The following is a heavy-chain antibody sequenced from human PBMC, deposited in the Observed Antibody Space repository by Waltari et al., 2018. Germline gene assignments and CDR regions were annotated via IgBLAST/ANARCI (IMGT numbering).Heavy chain of an antibody. Sequence: QVQLQESGPGLVKPSETLSLTCTVSGGSISSYYWSWIRQPPGKGLEWIGYIYYSGSTNYNPSLKSRVTISVDTSKNQFSLKLSSVTAADTAVYYCARGGYGDYEGGFDYWGQGTLVTVSS. V-gene: IGHV4-59*01. D-gene: IGHD4-17*01. CDR1: GGSISSYY. CDR2: IYYSGST. J-gene: IGHJ4*02. CDR3: ARGGYGDYEGGFDY.